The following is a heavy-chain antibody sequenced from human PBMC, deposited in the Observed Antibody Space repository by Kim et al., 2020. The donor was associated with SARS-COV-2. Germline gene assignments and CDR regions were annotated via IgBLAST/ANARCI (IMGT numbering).Heavy chain of an antibody. D-gene: IGHD6-19*01. CDR3: ARGAVAAPIRLDH. V-gene: IGHV4-59*09. Sequence: KYTPSLKSRVSISLDTAQNQFSLKVTSVTAADTAVYYGARGAVAAPIRLDHWGHGALVTVSA. J-gene: IGHJ4*01.